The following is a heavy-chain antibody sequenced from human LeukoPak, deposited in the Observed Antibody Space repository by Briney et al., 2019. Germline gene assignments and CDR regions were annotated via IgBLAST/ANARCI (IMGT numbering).Heavy chain of an antibody. J-gene: IGHJ1*01. CDR2: LSTSGAAT. CDR1: GFTFSSFS. Sequence: PGGSLRLSCAASGFTFSSFSMNWVRQAPGKGLEWVSTLSTSGAATYYADSVKGRFAISRDNSQNTLYLQMNSLRAEDTAVYYWSKGFVGAPAFFQDWGQGTLVT. V-gene: IGHV3-23*01. D-gene: IGHD2-21*01. CDR3: SKGFVGAPAFFQD.